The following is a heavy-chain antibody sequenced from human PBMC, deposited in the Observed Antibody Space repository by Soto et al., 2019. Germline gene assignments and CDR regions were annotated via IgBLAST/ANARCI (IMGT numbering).Heavy chain of an antibody. D-gene: IGHD5-12*01. V-gene: IGHV1-2*02. Sequence: GASVKVSCKASGYTFTGHYIHWVRQAPEQGPEWMGEIGPESGATRYAQKFQGRVTMTMDMSITTVYMELSNLSPDVTAVYYCGRGRSGQIVVFYWGQGILVTVSS. CDR3: GRGRSGQIVVFY. CDR2: IGPESGAT. J-gene: IGHJ4*02. CDR1: GYTFTGHY.